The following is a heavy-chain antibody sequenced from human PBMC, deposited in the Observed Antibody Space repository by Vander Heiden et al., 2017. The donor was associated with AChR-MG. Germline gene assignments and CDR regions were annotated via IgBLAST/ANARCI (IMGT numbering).Heavy chain of an antibody. CDR2: INPRGGST. Sequence: QVQLVQSGAEVKKPGASVKVSCKASGYTFTSYYMHWVRQAPGQGLGWMGIINPRGGSTSYAQKFQGRVTMTRDTSTSTVYMELSSLRSEDTAVYYCARLPRYCSGGSCYSASGYYYGMDVWGQGTTVTVSS. CDR1: GYTFTSYY. CDR3: ARLPRYCSGGSCYSASGYYYGMDV. J-gene: IGHJ6*02. D-gene: IGHD2-15*01. V-gene: IGHV1-46*03.